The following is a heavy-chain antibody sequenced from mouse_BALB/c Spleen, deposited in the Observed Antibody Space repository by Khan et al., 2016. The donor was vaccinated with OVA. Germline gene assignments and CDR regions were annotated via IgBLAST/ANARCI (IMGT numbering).Heavy chain of an antibody. Sequence: EVQLVESGPGLVKPSQSLSLTCTVTGYSIPSDYAWNWIRQFPGNKLEWMGYISYSGSTNYNPALKSRISITRDTSKNQFFLQLNSVTTEDTATYYCARDGSRYNYAVDYWGQGTSVTVAS. J-gene: IGHJ4*01. CDR2: ISYSGST. CDR1: GYSIPSDYA. V-gene: IGHV3-2*02. CDR3: ARDGSRYNYAVDY. D-gene: IGHD2-3*01.